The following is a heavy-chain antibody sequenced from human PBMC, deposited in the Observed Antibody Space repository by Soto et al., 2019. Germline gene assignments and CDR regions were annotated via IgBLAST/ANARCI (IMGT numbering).Heavy chain of an antibody. D-gene: IGHD3-3*01. V-gene: IGHV2-5*01. J-gene: IGHJ4*02. Sequence: SGPTLVNPTQTLTLTCTFSGFSLSTSGVGVGWIRQPPGKALEWLALIYWNDDKRYSPSLKSRLTITKDTSKNQVVLTMTNMDPVDTATYYCAHSLITIFGVVIMGDYFDYWGQGNLVTVSS. CDR3: AHSLITIFGVVIMGDYFDY. CDR2: IYWNDDK. CDR1: GFSLSTSGVG.